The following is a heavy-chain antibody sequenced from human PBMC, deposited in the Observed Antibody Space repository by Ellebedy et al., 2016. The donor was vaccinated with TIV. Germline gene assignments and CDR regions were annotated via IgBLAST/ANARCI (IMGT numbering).Heavy chain of an antibody. Sequence: SETLSLTCIVSGGSITNYYWSWIRQPPGKGLECIGYIYYSGSTKYNPSLKSRVPISIDTSKNQFSLKLSSMTAADTALYYCARSTVSAPGLIDAFDIWGQGTMVTVSS. CDR1: GGSITNYY. V-gene: IGHV4-59*08. CDR2: IYYSGST. J-gene: IGHJ3*02. CDR3: ARSTVSAPGLIDAFDI. D-gene: IGHD6-13*01.